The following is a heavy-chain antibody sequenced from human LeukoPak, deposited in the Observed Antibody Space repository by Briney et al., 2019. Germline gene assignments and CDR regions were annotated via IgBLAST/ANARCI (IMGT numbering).Heavy chain of an antibody. CDR3: ARASWELFDY. CDR1: GFTFSSYS. J-gene: IGHJ4*02. Sequence: GGSLRLSCAASGFTFSSYSMNWVRQAPGKGLEWVSSISSSSSYIYHADSVRGRFTISRDNAKNSLYLQVNSLRVEDTAVYYCARASWELFDYWGQGTLVTVSS. CDR2: ISSSSSYI. D-gene: IGHD1-26*01. V-gene: IGHV3-21*04.